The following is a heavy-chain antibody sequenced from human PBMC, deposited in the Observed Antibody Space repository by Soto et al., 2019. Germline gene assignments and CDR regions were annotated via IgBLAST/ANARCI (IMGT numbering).Heavy chain of an antibody. CDR3: ARGRRGTYYYYGMDV. V-gene: IGHV3-21*01. Sequence: PGGSLRLSCAASGFTFSSYSMNWVRQAPGKGLEWVSSISSSSSYIYYADSVKGRFTISRDNAKNSLYLQMNSLRAEDTAVYYCARGRRGTYYYYGMDVWGQGTTVTVSS. CDR1: GFTFSSYS. CDR2: ISSSSSYI. J-gene: IGHJ6*02. D-gene: IGHD3-16*01.